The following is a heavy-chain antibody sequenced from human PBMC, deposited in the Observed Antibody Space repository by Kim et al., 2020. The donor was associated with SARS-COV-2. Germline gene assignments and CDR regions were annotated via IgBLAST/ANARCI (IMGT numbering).Heavy chain of an antibody. CDR2: ISAYNGNT. Sequence: ASVKVSCKASGYTFTSYGISWVRQAPGQGLEWMGWISAYNGNTNYAQKLQGRVTMTTDTSTSTAYMELRSLRSDDTAVYYCARELVPLRYFDWHFIKQYYYYGMDVWGQGTTVTVSS. CDR1: GYTFTSYG. V-gene: IGHV1-18*04. D-gene: IGHD3-9*01. J-gene: IGHJ6*02. CDR3: ARELVPLRYFDWHFIKQYYYYGMDV.